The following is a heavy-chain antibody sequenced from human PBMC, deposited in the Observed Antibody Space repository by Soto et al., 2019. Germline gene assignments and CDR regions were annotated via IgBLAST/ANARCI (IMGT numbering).Heavy chain of an antibody. V-gene: IGHV1-18*04. D-gene: IGHD3-3*01. J-gene: IGHJ4*02. CDR1: GYTFSRHG. CDR2: SGNT. CDR3: ARGADDFSSGYYYEY. Sequence: QVQLVQSGAEVKKPGASVTVSCKASGYTFSRHGISWVRQAPGQGLEWMAWSGNTNYAQKFQGRLTLTTNPSTRTAYMELRSLSSDDTAVYCCARGADDFSSGYYYEYWGQGTLVTVSS.